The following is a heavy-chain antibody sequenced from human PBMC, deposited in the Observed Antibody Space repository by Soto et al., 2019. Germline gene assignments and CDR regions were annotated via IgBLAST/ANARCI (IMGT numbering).Heavy chain of an antibody. Sequence: QMQLVESGGGVVQPGRSLRLSCAASGFTFGAYTMHWVRQAPGKGLEWVAVISYDGNSERYTDLVKGRFIVYRDNSKSTMYLQMNSLRAEDTAVYYCARDGYSGRSDGFDIWGQGTMVTVSS. CDR1: GFTFGAYT. CDR2: ISYDGNSE. V-gene: IGHV3-30*14. D-gene: IGHD1-26*01. J-gene: IGHJ3*02. CDR3: ARDGYSGRSDGFDI.